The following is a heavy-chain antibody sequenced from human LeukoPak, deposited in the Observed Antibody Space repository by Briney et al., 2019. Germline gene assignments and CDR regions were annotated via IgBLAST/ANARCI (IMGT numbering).Heavy chain of an antibody. V-gene: IGHV1-2*02. J-gene: IGHJ6*03. D-gene: IGHD1-14*01. CDR2: INPNSGGT. Sequence: ASVKVSCKASGYTFTGYFMHWVRQAPGQGLEWMGWINPNSGGTNYAQKFQGRVTMTRDTSISTAYMELSRLRSDDTAVYYCARAPGAPSEYYYYYMDVWGKGTTVTISS. CDR3: ARAPGAPSEYYYYYMDV. CDR1: GYTFTGYF.